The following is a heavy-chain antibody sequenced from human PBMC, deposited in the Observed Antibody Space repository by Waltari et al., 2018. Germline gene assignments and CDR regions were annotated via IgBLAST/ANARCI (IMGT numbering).Heavy chain of an antibody. V-gene: IGHV3-21*02. CDR2: ISSRSHYI. J-gene: IGHJ4*02. CDR3: VSDLRESRYMNFYDQ. CDR1: GLMFSVRP. Sequence: EVRLVASGGGLVRPGGSLRPSCATSGLMFSVRPMAWVRQAPGKGLEWVSSISSRSHYIYYAEAVRGRFTISRDNARNSVYLQMDSLRVGDTALYYCVSDLRESRYMNFYDQWGLGTLVTVSS. D-gene: IGHD3-9*01.